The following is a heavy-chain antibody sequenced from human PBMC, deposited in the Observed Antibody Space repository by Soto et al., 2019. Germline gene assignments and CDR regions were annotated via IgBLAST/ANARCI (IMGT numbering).Heavy chain of an antibody. D-gene: IGHD5-18*01. Sequence: GGSLRLSCAASGFTFSSYAMSWVRQAPGKGLEWVSVISGSGANTYYADSVKGRFTISRDNSKNTLYLQMNSLRAEDTAVYYCAKDPNDSYGTYYFDYWGQGTLVTVSS. J-gene: IGHJ4*02. CDR1: GFTFSSYA. CDR3: AKDPNDSYGTYYFDY. CDR2: ISGSGANT. V-gene: IGHV3-23*01.